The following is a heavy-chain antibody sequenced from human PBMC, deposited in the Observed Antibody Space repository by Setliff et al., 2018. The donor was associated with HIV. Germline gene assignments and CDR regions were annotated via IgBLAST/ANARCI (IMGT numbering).Heavy chain of an antibody. CDR2: IKTDGSEK. D-gene: IGHD3-22*01. Sequence: VGSLRLSCAASGFPFTNYWMNWVRQAPGKGLEWVANIKTDGSEKYYVDSVRGRFTISRDNAKNSLYLQMNSLRAEDTAVYYCARAHYYDSSYFYASGNPLIDYWGQGTLVTVSS. CDR3: ARAHYYDSSYFYASGNPLIDY. V-gene: IGHV3-7*01. J-gene: IGHJ4*02. CDR1: GFPFTNYW.